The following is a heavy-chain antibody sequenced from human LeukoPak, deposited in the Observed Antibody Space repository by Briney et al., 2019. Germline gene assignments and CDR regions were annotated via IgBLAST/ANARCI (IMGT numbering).Heavy chain of an antibody. CDR2: INPNSGGT. J-gene: IGHJ3*02. D-gene: IGHD2-15*01. CDR3: ARGALPYIGDAFDI. V-gene: IGHV1-2*02. CDR1: GHTFTGYY. Sequence: EASVKVSCKASGHTFTGYYMHWVRQAPGQGLEWMGWINPNSGGTNYAQKFQGRVTMTRDTSISTAYMDLSRLRSDDTAVYYCARGALPYIGDAFDIWGQGTMVTVSS.